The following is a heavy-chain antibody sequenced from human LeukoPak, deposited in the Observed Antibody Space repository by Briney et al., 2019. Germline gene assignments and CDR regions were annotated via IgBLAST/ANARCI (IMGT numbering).Heavy chain of an antibody. D-gene: IGHD1-26*01. CDR2: ISSSGSTI. Sequence: GGSLRLSCAASGFTFSDYYMSWIRQAPGKGLEWVSYISSSGSTIYYADSVKGRFTISRDNAKNSLYLQMNSLRAEDTAVYYCARDSQWEPADISFDYWGQGTLVTVSS. CDR1: GFTFSDYY. V-gene: IGHV3-11*01. J-gene: IGHJ4*02. CDR3: ARDSQWEPADISFDY.